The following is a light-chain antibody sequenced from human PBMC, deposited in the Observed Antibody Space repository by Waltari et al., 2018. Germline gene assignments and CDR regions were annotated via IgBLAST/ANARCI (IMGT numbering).Light chain of an antibody. CDR2: ASS. CDR3: QQYDGSVVT. V-gene: IGKV3-20*01. J-gene: IGKJ4*01. Sequence: EIVLPQSPGTLSLSPGQRVTRSCRARQYITRNWVTWYQQKPRQAPSLLIYASSTRAPGIPDRFSGSGSGTDFSLTIIGLEPEDSAAYYCQQYDGSVVTFGGGTKVEIK. CDR1: QYITRNW.